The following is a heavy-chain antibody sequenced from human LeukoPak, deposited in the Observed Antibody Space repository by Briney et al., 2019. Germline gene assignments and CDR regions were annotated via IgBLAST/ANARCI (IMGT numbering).Heavy chain of an antibody. J-gene: IGHJ4*02. CDR2: ISSSSSYI. CDR1: GFTFSSYT. V-gene: IGHV3-21*01. Sequence: GGSLRLSCAASGFTFSSYTMNWVRQAPGKGLEWISSISSSSSYIYYADSVKGRFTISRDNAKNSLYLQMNSLRAEDTAVYYCARDRNYDYIWGSYRPDYFDYWGQGTLVTVSS. CDR3: ARDRNYDYIWGSYRPDYFDY. D-gene: IGHD3-16*02.